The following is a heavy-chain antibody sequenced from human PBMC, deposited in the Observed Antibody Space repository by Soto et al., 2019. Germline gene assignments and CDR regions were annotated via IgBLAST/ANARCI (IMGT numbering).Heavy chain of an antibody. Sequence: EVRLLESGGGLAQPGGSLRLSCAASGFTFSSYAMGWVRQAPGKGLEWVSVIDGSGGDTSFADSVKGRFTISRDNSENILYLYMNSLRDEDTARYYCAKETVAAAYVETSPFDFLGQGTLVTVSS. V-gene: IGHV3-23*01. D-gene: IGHD3-16*01. CDR1: GFTFSSYA. J-gene: IGHJ4*02. CDR3: AKETVAAAYVETSPFDF. CDR2: IDGSGGDT.